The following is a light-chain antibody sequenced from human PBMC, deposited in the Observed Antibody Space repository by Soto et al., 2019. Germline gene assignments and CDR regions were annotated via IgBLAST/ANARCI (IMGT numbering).Light chain of an antibody. Sequence: QSALTRPASVSGSPGQSITISCTGTSSDVGNYNYVSWYQQHPGKAPKLMIFEVSNRPSGVSNRFSGSKSGNTASLTISGLQAEDEGDYYCNSYTITSTMVFGGGTKLTVL. V-gene: IGLV2-14*01. CDR1: SSDVGNYNY. CDR2: EVS. J-gene: IGLJ3*02. CDR3: NSYTITSTMV.